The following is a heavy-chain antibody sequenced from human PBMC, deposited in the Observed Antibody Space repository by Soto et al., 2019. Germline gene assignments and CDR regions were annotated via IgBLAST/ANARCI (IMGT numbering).Heavy chain of an antibody. CDR2: ISAYNGST. CDR3: ARRGNSFQYYYGMDV. Sequence: ASVKVSCKASGYTFTSYGISWVRQAPGQGLEWMGWISAYNGSTSYAQKFQGRVTMTRDTSTSTVYMELSSLRSEDTAVYYCARRGNSFQYYYGMDVWGQGTTVTVSS. J-gene: IGHJ6*02. V-gene: IGHV1-18*01. D-gene: IGHD4-4*01. CDR1: GYTFTSYG.